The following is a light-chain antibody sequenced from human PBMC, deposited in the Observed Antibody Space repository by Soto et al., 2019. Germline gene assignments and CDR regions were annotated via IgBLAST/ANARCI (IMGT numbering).Light chain of an antibody. Sequence: QSALTQPASVSGSPGQSITISCTGTNSDVGSYNLVSWYQQHPGKAPKLMIYEANKRPSGVSDRFSGSKSGNTASLTISGLQAEDEAEYYCSSYAGYSTSVVFGGGTKLTVL. CDR1: NSDVGSYNL. CDR2: EAN. CDR3: SSYAGYSTSVV. V-gene: IGLV2-23*01. J-gene: IGLJ2*01.